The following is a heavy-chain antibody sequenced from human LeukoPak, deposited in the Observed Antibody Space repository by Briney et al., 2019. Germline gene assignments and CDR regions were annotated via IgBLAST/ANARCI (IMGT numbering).Heavy chain of an antibody. D-gene: IGHD3-22*01. V-gene: IGHV4-59*12. CDR2: NYYSGST. CDR3: ATYYDRSGYKLDY. J-gene: IGHJ4*02. CDR1: GGSISSYY. Sequence: SETLSLTCTVSGGSISSYYWSWIRQPPGKGLEWIGYNYYSGSTNYNPSLKSRVTISVDTSTNQFSPKLSSVTAADTAIYYCATYYDRSGYKLDYWGQGTLVTVSS.